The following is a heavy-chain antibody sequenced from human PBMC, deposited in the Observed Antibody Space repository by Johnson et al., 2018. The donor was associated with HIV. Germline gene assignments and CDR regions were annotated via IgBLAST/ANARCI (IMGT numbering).Heavy chain of an antibody. J-gene: IGHJ3*02. CDR2: ISYDGSNK. D-gene: IGHD4-23*01. CDR1: GFTFSSYA. V-gene: IGHV3-30-3*01. Sequence: VQLVESGGGVVQPGRSLRLSCAASGFTFSSYALHWVRQAPGKGLEWVAVISYDGSNKYYADSVKGRFTISRDNSKNTVYLQMDSLRGEDTAVYYCARDPGNGGRPFDAFDIWGQVTMVTVSS. CDR3: ARDPGNGGRPFDAFDI.